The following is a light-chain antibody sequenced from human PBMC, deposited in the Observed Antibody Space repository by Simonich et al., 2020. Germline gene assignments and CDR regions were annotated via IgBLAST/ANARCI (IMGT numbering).Light chain of an antibody. V-gene: IGLV2-14*01. CDR2: DVS. CDR1: SSDVGGYNY. Sequence: QSALTQPASVSGSPGQSITISCTGTSSDVGGYNYVSWYQQHPGKAPKLMIYDVSKRPSGVSNRFSGSKSGNTASLTISGLQAEDAADYYCSSYTSSSNWVFGGGTKLTVL. CDR3: SSYTSSSNWV. J-gene: IGLJ3*02.